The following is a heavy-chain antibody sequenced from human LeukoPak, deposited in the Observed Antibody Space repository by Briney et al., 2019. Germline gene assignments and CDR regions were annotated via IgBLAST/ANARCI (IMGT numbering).Heavy chain of an antibody. J-gene: IGHJ4*02. CDR1: GFKFDDYA. Sequence: GGSLRLSCAASGFKFDDYAMHWVRHAPGKGLEWVSGISWNSAILGYADSVKGRFTISRDNAKNALYMQMNSLRAEDTALYYCARAGYYRFDYWGQGTLVTVSS. V-gene: IGHV3-9*01. D-gene: IGHD2/OR15-2a*01. CDR2: ISWNSAIL. CDR3: ARAGYYRFDY.